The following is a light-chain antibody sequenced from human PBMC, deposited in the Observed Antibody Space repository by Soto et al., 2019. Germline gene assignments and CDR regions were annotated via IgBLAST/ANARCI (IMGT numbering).Light chain of an antibody. CDR2: EVS. Sequence: QSALTQPASVSGSPGQSITIPCTGTSSDVGGYNYVSWYQQHPGKAPKLMIYEVSNRPSGVSNRFSGSKSGNTASLTISGLQAEDEADYYCSSYTSSSTLWVFDGGTKLTVL. CDR1: SSDVGGYNY. J-gene: IGLJ3*02. V-gene: IGLV2-14*01. CDR3: SSYTSSSTLWV.